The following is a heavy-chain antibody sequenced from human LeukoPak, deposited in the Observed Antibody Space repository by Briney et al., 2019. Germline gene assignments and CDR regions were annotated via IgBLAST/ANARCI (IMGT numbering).Heavy chain of an antibody. J-gene: IGHJ6*03. CDR1: GFTFDDYG. D-gene: IGHD2-2*01. CDR3: AKPSPLGYCSSTSCYSSSVHYYYYMDV. CDR2: ISGSGGST. Sequence: GGSLRLSCAASGFTFDDYGMSWVRQAPGKGLEWVSAISGSGGSTYYADSVKGRFTISRDNSKNTLYLQMNSLRAEDTAVYYCAKPSPLGYCSSTSCYSSSVHYYYYMDVWGKGTTVTVSS. V-gene: IGHV3-23*01.